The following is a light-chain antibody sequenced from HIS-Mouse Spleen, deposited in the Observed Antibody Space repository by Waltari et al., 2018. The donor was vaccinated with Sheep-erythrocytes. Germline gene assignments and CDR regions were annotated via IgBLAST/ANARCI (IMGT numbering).Light chain of an antibody. CDR2: AAS. Sequence: DIQLTQSPSFLSASVGDRVTITCRARQGIRSFLAWYQQKPGKAPKLLSYAASTLQSGVPSRFSGSGSETEFTLTISSQQPEDFATYYCQQLNSYPCTFGPGTTVDI. CDR1: QGIRSF. J-gene: IGKJ3*01. CDR3: QQLNSYPCT. V-gene: IGKV1-9*01.